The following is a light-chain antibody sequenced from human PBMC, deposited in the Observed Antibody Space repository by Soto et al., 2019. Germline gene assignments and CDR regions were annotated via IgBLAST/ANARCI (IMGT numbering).Light chain of an antibody. CDR3: PQSYTTPIT. J-gene: IGKJ5*01. CDR1: QTITSY. CDR2: AAS. V-gene: IGKV1-39*01. Sequence: DIQMTQSPSSLSASVGDTVTITCRASQTITSYLNWYQQKPGKGPKSLIYAASNLHSGVPSRYSGSGSGTDLTITISSLRPEEFATDYCPQSYTTPITVGQGTRLEIK.